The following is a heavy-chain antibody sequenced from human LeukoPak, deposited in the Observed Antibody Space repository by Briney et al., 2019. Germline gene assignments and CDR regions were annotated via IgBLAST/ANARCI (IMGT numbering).Heavy chain of an antibody. CDR1: GYTFTSYD. CDR3: ASSAINTAAMTWFWFDP. V-gene: IGHV1-8*03. CDR2: MNPNSGNT. J-gene: IGHJ5*02. Sequence: ASVKVSCKASGYTFTSYDINWVRQATGQGLEWMGWMNPNSGNTGYAQKFHGRVTITRNTSISTAYMELSSLRPEDTAVYYCASSAINTAAMTWFWFDPWGQGTLVTVSS. D-gene: IGHD2-2*01.